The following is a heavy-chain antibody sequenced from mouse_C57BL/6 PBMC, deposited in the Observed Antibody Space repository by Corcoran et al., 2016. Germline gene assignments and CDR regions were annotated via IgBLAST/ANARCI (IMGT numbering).Heavy chain of an antibody. CDR1: GYAFSSYW. CDR2: IYPGDGDT. V-gene: IGHV1-80*01. CDR3: ARGGYYGNYFDY. Sequence: QVQLQQSGAELVKPGASVKISCKASGYAFSSYWMNWVKQRPGKGLEWIGQIYPGDGDTNYNGKFKGEATLTADKSSSTAYMQLSSLTSEDSAVYFCARGGYYGNYFDYWGQGTTLTVSS. J-gene: IGHJ2*01. D-gene: IGHD2-1*01.